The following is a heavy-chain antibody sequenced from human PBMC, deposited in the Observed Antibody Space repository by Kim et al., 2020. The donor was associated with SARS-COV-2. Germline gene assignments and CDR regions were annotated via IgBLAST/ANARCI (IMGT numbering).Heavy chain of an antibody. J-gene: IGHJ4*02. D-gene: IGHD3-22*01. CDR3: ARALKGGYNDSSGYDY. V-gene: IGHV3-11*06. Sequence: ASERRRFTISRDNAKNSVYLQMNSLRADDTAVYYCARALKGGYNDSSGYDYWGQGTLVTVSS.